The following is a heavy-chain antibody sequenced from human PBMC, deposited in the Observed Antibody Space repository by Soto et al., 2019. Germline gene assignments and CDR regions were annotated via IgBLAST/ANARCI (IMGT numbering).Heavy chain of an antibody. V-gene: IGHV1-2*04. J-gene: IGHJ4*02. CDR1: GYTFTGYY. CDR2: INPNSGGT. CDR3: ARDLELRVCDY. Sequence: QVQLVQSGAEVKKPGASVKVSCKASGYTFTGYYIHWVRQAPGQGLEWMGWINPNSGGTNYAQKFQGWVTMTRDTSISTASMELSRLTSDDPAVYYCARDLELRVCDYWGKGTRVTVSS. D-gene: IGHD1-7*01.